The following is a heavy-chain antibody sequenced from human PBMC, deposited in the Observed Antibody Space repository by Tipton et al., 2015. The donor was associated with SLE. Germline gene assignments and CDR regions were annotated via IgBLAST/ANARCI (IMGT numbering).Heavy chain of an antibody. Sequence: TLSLTCTVSGGSISSYYWSWIRQPPGKGLEWIGYIYYSGGTNYNPSLKSRVTISVDTSKNQFSLKLSSVTAADTAVYYCARGRDSVVVVAAAGFDPWGQGTLVTVSS. CDR1: GGSISSYY. D-gene: IGHD2-15*01. V-gene: IGHV4-59*12. J-gene: IGHJ5*02. CDR3: ARGRDSVVVVAAAGFDP. CDR2: IYYSGGT.